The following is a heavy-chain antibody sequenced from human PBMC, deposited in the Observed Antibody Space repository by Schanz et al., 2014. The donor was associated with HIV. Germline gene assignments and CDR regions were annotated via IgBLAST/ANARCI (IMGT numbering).Heavy chain of an antibody. CDR1: GAAIRNGGHY. CDR2: IYYSGST. D-gene: IGHD3-16*01. J-gene: IGHJ6*02. V-gene: IGHV4-31*03. CDR3: ARGKRPGAPYHYYYYGMDV. Sequence: QVQLQESGPGLVKPSQTLSLTCTVSGAAIRNGGHYWSWIRQHPGKGLEWIGYIYYSGSTYYNPSLKSRATISVDTSKNQFSLKLSSVTAADTAVYYCARGKRPGAPYHYYYYGMDVWGQGTTVTVSS.